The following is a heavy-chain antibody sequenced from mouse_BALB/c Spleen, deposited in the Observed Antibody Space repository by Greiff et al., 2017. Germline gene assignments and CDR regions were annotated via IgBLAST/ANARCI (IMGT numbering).Heavy chain of an antibody. CDR3: DRNNENDRAMDY. D-gene: IGHD2-12*01. J-gene: IGHJ4*01. CDR2: IWGGGST. CDR1: GFSLSSYS. Sequence: VQLVESGPGLVAPSQSLSITCTVSGFSLSSYSVHWVRQPPGKGLEWLGMIWGGGSTDYNSALKSRLSISKDNSKSQVFLKMNSLQTDDTAMYYCDRNNENDRAMDYWGQGTSVTVSS. V-gene: IGHV2-6-4*01.